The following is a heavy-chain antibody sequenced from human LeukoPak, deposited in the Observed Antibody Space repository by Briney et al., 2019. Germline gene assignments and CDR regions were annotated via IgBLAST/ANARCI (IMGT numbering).Heavy chain of an antibody. CDR3: ARDLRVAVTGNWRWFDP. V-gene: IGHV3-7*01. D-gene: IGHD6-19*01. Sequence: TGGSLRLSCAASGFSFSSHYMSWVRQAPGKGLEWVANIEQDGSEKYYVDSVKGRFTISRDNAQNSLYLQMNSLRAEDTAVYYCARDLRVAVTGNWRWFDPWGQGTLVTVSS. CDR2: IEQDGSEK. CDR1: GFSFSSHY. J-gene: IGHJ5*02.